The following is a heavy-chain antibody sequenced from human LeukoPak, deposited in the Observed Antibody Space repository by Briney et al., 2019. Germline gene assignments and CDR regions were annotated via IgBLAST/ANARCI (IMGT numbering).Heavy chain of an antibody. CDR2: IYYSGST. CDR1: GDSIASTIYY. D-gene: IGHD3-9*01. J-gene: IGHJ4*02. Sequence: SETLSLTCSVSGDSIASTIYYWGWIRQPPGKGLEWIGSIYYSGSTYYNPSLKSRVTISVDTSKNQFSLKLSSVTAADTAVYYCAREHDILTGSHAYDYWGQGTLVTVSS. CDR3: AREHDILTGSHAYDY. V-gene: IGHV4-39*07.